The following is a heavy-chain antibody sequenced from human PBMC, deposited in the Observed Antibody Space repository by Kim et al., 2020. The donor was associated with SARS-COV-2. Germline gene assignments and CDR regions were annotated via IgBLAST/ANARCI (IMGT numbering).Heavy chain of an antibody. V-gene: IGHV3-53*01. CDR3: ARGRGYIYALHD. Sequence: YADSVKGRFTISRDNSKNTLYLQMNRLRAEDTAVYYCARGRGYIYALHDWGQGTLVTVSS. D-gene: IGHD5-18*01. J-gene: IGHJ4*02.